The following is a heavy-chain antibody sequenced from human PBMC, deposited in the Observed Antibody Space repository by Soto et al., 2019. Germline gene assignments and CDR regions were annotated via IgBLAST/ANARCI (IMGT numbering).Heavy chain of an antibody. CDR3: ARDVRITMIVVVITEYYYYGMDV. V-gene: IGHV3-48*03. J-gene: IGHJ6*02. Sequence: GGSLRLSCAASGFTFSSYEMNWVRQAPGKGLEWVSYISSSGSTIYYADSVKGRFTISRDNAKNSLYLQMNSLRAEDTAVYYCARDVRITMIVVVITEYYYYGMDVWGQGTTVTVYS. CDR2: ISSSGSTI. D-gene: IGHD3-22*01. CDR1: GFTFSSYE.